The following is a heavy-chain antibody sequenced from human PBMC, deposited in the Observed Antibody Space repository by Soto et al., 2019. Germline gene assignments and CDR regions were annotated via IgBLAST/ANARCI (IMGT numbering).Heavy chain of an antibody. V-gene: IGHV1-46*03. CDR1: GGTFSSYT. D-gene: IGHD2-15*01. CDR3: ARGYCSGGSCPNLANWFDP. CDR2: INPSGGST. Sequence: GASVKVSCKASGGTFSSYTISWVRQAPGQGLEWMGIINPSGGSTSYAQKFQGRVTMTRDTSTSTVYMELSSLRSEDTAVYYCARGYCSGGSCPNLANWFDPWGQGTLVTVSS. J-gene: IGHJ5*02.